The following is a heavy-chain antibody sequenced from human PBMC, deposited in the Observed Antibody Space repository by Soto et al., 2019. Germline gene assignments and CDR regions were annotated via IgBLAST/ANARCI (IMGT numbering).Heavy chain of an antibody. J-gene: IGHJ6*02. CDR3: ARGTDSSGWYRYYYYGMDV. D-gene: IGHD6-19*01. CDR1: GYSFTSYW. Sequence: GESLKISCMGSGYSFTSYWISWVRQMPGKGLEWMGRIDPSDSYTNYSPSFQGHVTISADKSISTAYLQWSSLKASDTAMYYCARGTDSSGWYRYYYYGMDVWGQGTTVTVSS. CDR2: IDPSDSYT. V-gene: IGHV5-10-1*01.